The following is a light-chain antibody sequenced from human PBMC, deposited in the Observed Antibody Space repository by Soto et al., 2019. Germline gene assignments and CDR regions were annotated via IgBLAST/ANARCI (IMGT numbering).Light chain of an antibody. CDR1: LGISSY. J-gene: IGKJ3*01. V-gene: IGKV1-9*01. CDR3: QKLNSYPFT. CDR2: AAS. Sequence: DIQLTQSPSFLSASVGDRVTLTCRASLGISSYLAWYQQKPGKAPKLLIYAASTLQSGVPSRFSGSGSGTEFTLTLSSLQPEDFATYNCQKLNSYPFTVGPGTKVDIK.